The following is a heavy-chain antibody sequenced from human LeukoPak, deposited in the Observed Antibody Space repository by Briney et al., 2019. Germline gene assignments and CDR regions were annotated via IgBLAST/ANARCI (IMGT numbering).Heavy chain of an antibody. V-gene: IGHV3-30*02. CDR3: VRGSGYYYYYYYMDV. CDR2: IRYDGSNK. Sequence: PGGSLRLSCAASGFTFSSYGMHWVRQAPGKGLEWVAFIRYDGSNKYYADSVKGRFTISRDNSKNTLYLQMNSLRAEDTAVYYCVRGSGYYYYYYYMDVWGKGTTVTVSS. D-gene: IGHD3-3*01. CDR1: GFTFSSYG. J-gene: IGHJ6*03.